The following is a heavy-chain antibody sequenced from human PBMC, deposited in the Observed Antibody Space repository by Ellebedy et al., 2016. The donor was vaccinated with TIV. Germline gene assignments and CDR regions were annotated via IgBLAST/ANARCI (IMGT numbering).Heavy chain of an antibody. J-gene: IGHJ4*02. CDR1: GYTFTSYA. Sequence: AASVKVSCKASGYTFTSYAMHWVRQAPGQRLEWMGWINAGNGNTKYSQKFQGRVTMTRNTSISTAYMELSSLRSEDTAVYYCARGTAVAGNSSLVYWGQGTLVTVSS. CDR3: ARGTAVAGNSSLVY. V-gene: IGHV1-3*01. CDR2: INAGNGNT. D-gene: IGHD6-19*01.